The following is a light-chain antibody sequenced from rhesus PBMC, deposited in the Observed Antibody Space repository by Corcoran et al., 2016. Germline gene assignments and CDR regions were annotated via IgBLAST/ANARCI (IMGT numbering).Light chain of an antibody. Sequence: QVILTQSPATLSLSPGERATLSCRASQSVSSYLAWYQQKPGKAPRLLIYGASSRATGLPDRFSGSGSGTDFTLTISSLEPEDVGVYHCYQHSSGLTFGGGTKVEIK. CDR1: QSVSSY. CDR2: GAS. V-gene: IGKV3-10*01. J-gene: IGKJ4*01. CDR3: YQHSSGLT.